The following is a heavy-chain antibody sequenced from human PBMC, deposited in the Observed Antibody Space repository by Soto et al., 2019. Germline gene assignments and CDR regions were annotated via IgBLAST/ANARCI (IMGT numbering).Heavy chain of an antibody. Sequence: EVQLVESGGGLVQPGGSLRLSCAASGVTVSSNYMSWVRQAPGKGLEWVSVIYSGGSTYYADSVKGRFTISRDNSKNTLYLPMHSLRARDTAVYYCARHGYNYGGGYFDYWGQGTLVTVSS. CDR1: GVTVSSNY. J-gene: IGHJ4*02. D-gene: IGHD5-18*01. CDR2: IYSGGST. CDR3: ARHGYNYGGGYFDY. V-gene: IGHV3-66*04.